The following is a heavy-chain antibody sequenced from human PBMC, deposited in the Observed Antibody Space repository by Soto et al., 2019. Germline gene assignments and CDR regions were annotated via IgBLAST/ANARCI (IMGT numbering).Heavy chain of an antibody. V-gene: IGHV1-24*01. CDR2: FDPEDGET. Sequence: ASVKVSCKVSGYTLTELSMHWVRQAPRKGLEWMGGFDPEDGETIYAQKFQGRVTMTEDTSTDTAYMELSSLRSEDTAVYYCATDDPRYCSGGSCYHGYWGQGTLVTV. D-gene: IGHD2-15*01. CDR1: GYTLTELS. CDR3: ATDDPRYCSGGSCYHGY. J-gene: IGHJ4*02.